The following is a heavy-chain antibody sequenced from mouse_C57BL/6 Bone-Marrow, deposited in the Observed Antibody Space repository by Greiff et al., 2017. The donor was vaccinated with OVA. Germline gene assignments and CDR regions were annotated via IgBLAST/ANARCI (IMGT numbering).Heavy chain of an antibody. D-gene: IGHD2-2*01. Sequence: QVQLKESGAELARPGASVKMSCKASGYTFTSYTMHWVKQRPGQGLEWIGYINPSSGYTKYNQKFKDKATLTADKSSSTAYMQLSSLTSEDSAVYYGARGCGYDRAWFAYWGQGTLVTVSA. CDR2: INPSSGYT. CDR3: ARGCGYDRAWFAY. CDR1: GYTFTSYT. J-gene: IGHJ3*01. V-gene: IGHV1-4*01.